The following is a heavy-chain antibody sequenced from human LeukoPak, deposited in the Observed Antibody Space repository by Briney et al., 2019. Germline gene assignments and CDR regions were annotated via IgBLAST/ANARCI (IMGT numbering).Heavy chain of an antibody. CDR3: TKGSLGIGQFDY. CDR2: IWYGGSNK. J-gene: IGHJ4*02. CDR1: GFTFSSYG. Sequence: PGRSLRLSCAASGFTFSSYGMHWVRQAPGKGLEWVAVIWYGGSNKYYADSVKGRFTISRDNSKNTLYLQMNSLRAEDTAVYYCTKGSLGIGQFDYWGQGTLVTVSS. V-gene: IGHV3-30*18. D-gene: IGHD7-27*01.